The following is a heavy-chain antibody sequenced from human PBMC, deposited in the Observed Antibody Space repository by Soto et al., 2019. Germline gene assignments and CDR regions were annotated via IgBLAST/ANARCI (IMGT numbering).Heavy chain of an antibody. V-gene: IGHV3-7*01. CDR2: INPAGNVQ. CDR3: ATANTPYAFDM. CDR1: DLPFIISW. Sequence: VQLVESGGALVKLGGPRGLSCQPLDLPFIISWLPWFPRAQGEGLEWLSNINPAGNVQHYADSVKERFTISRDNAKNSLFLQMSGLRVEDTAVYYCATANTPYAFDMWGQGTMVTVSS. J-gene: IGHJ3*02.